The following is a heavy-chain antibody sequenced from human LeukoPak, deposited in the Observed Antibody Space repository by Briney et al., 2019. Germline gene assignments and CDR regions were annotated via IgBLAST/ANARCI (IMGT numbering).Heavy chain of an antibody. Sequence: SETLSPTCTVSGGSISSYYWRWIRQPAGKGLEWIGRIYTSGSTNYNPSLKSRVTMSVDTSKNQFSLKLSSVTAADTAVYYCARARGSMVRGVIGGYYFDYWGQGTLVTVSS. V-gene: IGHV4-4*07. J-gene: IGHJ4*02. CDR3: ARARGSMVRGVIGGYYFDY. CDR1: GGSISSYY. D-gene: IGHD3-10*01. CDR2: IYTSGST.